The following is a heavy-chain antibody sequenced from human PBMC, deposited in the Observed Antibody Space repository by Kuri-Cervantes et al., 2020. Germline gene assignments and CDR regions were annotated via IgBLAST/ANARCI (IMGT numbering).Heavy chain of an antibody. J-gene: IGHJ4*02. CDR2: ISSSSSYI. D-gene: IGHD6-19*01. V-gene: IGHV3-21*01. CDR1: GFTFSSYA. Sequence: GGSLRLSCAASGFTFSSYAMSWVRQAPGKGLEWVSSISSSSSYIYYADSVKGRFTISRDNSKNTLYLQMNSLRAEDTAVYYCARELVKDSSGLYYFDYWGQGTLVTVSS. CDR3: ARELVKDSSGLYYFDY.